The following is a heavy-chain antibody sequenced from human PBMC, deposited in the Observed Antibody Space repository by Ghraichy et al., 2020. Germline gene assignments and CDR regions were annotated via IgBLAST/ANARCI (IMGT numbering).Heavy chain of an antibody. CDR2: TRNKANSYTT. CDR3: AKAIGLENYLDV. D-gene: IGHD5-24*01. V-gene: IGHV3-72*01. J-gene: IGHJ6*03. Sequence: VGRTRNKANSYTTEYAASVKGRFTISRDDSKNSLYLQMNGLKTEDSAVYYVAKAIGLENYLDVWGKGT.